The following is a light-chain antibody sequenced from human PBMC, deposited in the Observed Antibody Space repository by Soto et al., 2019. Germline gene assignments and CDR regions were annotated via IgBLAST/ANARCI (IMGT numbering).Light chain of an antibody. Sequence: EVVLTQSPGTLSLSPGERGTLSCRASQSIISAHLVWYQQKPGQAPRLLIYCASSRATGIPGRFSGSGSGTDFTLTISRLEPEDFAVYYCQHYDGSPLTFGGGTKVELK. J-gene: IGKJ4*01. CDR1: QSIISAH. V-gene: IGKV3-20*01. CDR3: QHYDGSPLT. CDR2: CAS.